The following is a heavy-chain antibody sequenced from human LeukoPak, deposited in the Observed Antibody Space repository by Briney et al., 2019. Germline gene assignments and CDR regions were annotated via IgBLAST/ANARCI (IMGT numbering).Heavy chain of an antibody. CDR1: GYSFSDYY. D-gene: IGHD6-13*01. V-gene: IGHV1-2*02. CDR2: INPNIGGT. CDR3: ARDDEYSSRWPRDGVDV. J-gene: IGHJ6*02. Sequence: ASVTVSCKASGYSFSDYYMHWVRLDPPQGLEWMGWINPNIGGTNYAQKSQGRVTMTRDTTINTLYMEMSRLRSDDTAVDYLARDDEYSSRWPRDGVDVWGQGTTVTVPS.